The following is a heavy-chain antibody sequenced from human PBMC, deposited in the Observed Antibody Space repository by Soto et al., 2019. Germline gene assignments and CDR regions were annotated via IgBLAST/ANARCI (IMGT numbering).Heavy chain of an antibody. J-gene: IGHJ4*02. D-gene: IGHD3-10*01. CDR2: IYYSGST. Sequence: SETLSLTCTVSGVSISSYCWIWLRQPPGKGLEWIGYIYYSGSTNYNPSLKSRVTISVDTSKNQFSLKLSSVTAADTAVYYCARAPRGNYGYPSYFDYWGQGTLVTVSS. CDR3: ARAPRGNYGYPSYFDY. V-gene: IGHV4-59*01. CDR1: GVSISSYC.